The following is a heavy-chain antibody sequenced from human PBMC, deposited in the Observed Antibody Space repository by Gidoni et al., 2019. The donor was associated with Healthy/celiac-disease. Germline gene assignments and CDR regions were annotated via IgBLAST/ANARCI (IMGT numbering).Heavy chain of an antibody. CDR3: LRYCSGGSCYRAFDY. V-gene: IGHV3-23*01. D-gene: IGHD2-15*01. CDR2: ISGSGGST. CDR1: GFTFSSYA. J-gene: IGHJ4*02. Sequence: EVQLLESGGGLVQPGGSLRLSCAASGFTFSSYAMSWVRQAPGKGLEGVSAISGSGGSTYYADSVKGRFTISRDNSKNTLYLQMNSLRAEDTAVYYCLRYCSGGSCYRAFDYWGQGTLVTVSS.